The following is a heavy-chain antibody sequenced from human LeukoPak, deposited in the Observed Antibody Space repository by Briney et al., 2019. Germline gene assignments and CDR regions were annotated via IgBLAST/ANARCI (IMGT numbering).Heavy chain of an antibody. CDR3: AKDKADSSGYYSPADY. Sequence: PGGSLRLSCAASGFTFSSYAMSWVRQAPGKGLEWVSAISGSGGSAYYADSVKGRFTISRDNSKNTLYLQMNSLRAEDTAVYYCAKDKADSSGYYSPADYWGQGTLDTVSS. V-gene: IGHV3-23*01. CDR2: ISGSGGSA. D-gene: IGHD3-22*01. CDR1: GFTFSSYA. J-gene: IGHJ4*02.